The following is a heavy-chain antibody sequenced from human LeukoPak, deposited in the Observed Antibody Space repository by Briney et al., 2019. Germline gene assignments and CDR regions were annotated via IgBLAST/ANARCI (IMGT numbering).Heavy chain of an antibody. CDR2: INPDTGGT. Sequence: ASVKVSCKASGYTFTDYYMHWVRQAPGQGLEWMGWINPDTGGTNYAQNFQGRVTMTRDASTSTAYMELSRLTSDDTAVYYCATTHSGTYYAHFDYWDQETLVTVSS. D-gene: IGHD1-26*01. CDR1: GYTFTDYY. V-gene: IGHV1-2*02. J-gene: IGHJ4*02. CDR3: ATTHSGTYYAHFDY.